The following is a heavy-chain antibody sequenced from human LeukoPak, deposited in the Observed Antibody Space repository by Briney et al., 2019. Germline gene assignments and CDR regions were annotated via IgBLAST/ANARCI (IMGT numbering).Heavy chain of an antibody. CDR3: ARLHSSGWYGY. CDR1: GFTVSSNY. D-gene: IGHD6-19*01. V-gene: IGHV3-53*01. J-gene: IGHJ4*02. CDR2: IYSGGST. Sequence: GGSLRLSCAASGFTVSSNYMSWVRQAPGKGLEWVSVIYSGGSTYYADSVKGRFTISRDNSKNTLYLQMNSLRAEDTAVYYCARLHSSGWYGYWGQGTLVTVSS.